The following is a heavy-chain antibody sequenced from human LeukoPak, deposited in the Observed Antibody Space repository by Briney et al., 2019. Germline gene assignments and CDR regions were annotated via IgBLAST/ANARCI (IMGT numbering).Heavy chain of an antibody. V-gene: IGHV3-48*03. J-gene: IGHJ6*02. CDR3: ARDRNVPVRGKNYYYYGMDV. CDR1: GFTFSSYE. CDR2: ISSIGSTI. Sequence: GGSLRLFCAASGFTFSSYEMNWVRQAPGKGLEWVSYISSIGSTIYYADSVKGRFTISRDNAKNSLYLQMNSLRAEDTAVYYRARDRNVPVRGKNYYYYGMDVWGQGTTVTVSS. D-gene: IGHD1-1*01.